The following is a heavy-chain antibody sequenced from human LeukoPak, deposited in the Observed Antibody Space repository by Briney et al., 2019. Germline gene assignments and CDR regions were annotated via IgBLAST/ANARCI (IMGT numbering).Heavy chain of an antibody. D-gene: IGHD3-22*01. CDR1: GCGFPTYW. J-gene: IGHJ4*02. CDR3: ARFYYDSGTYYFDY. CDR2: VYPGDSDT. V-gene: IGHV5-51*01. Sequence: GEALQISCQASGCGFPTYWIGWGRRMPGKGLEGGGIVYPGDSDTRYSPSFQGQVTISADKSMSDAYLQWSSVKAADTVMYYCARFYYDSGTYYFDYWGQGTLVTVSS.